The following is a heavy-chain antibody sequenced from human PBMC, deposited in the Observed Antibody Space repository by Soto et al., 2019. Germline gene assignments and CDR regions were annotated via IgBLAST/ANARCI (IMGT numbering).Heavy chain of an antibody. V-gene: IGHV3-48*02. J-gene: IGHJ4*02. CDR3: ARVSYRGDY. CDR2: ISSSSSTI. CDR1: GFTFSSYS. Sequence: EVQLVESGGGLVQPGGSLRLSCAASGFTFSSYSMNWVRQAPGKGLEWVSYISSSSSTIYYADSVKGRFTISRDNAKNSLYLKMNSLRDEDTAVYYCARVSYRGDYWGQGTLVTVPS. D-gene: IGHD5-18*01.